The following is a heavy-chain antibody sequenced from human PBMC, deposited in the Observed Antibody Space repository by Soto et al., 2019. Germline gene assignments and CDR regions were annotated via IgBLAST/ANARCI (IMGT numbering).Heavy chain of an antibody. CDR1: GYTFTGYY. J-gene: IGHJ6*02. V-gene: IGHV1-46*01. Sequence: QVQLVQSGAEVKKPGASVKVSCKASGYTFTGYYMHWVRQAPGQGLEWMGIINPSGGSTSYAQKFQGRVTMTRDTSTSTVYMELSSLRSEDTAVYYCARDRLAARDYYYYGMDVWGQGTTVTVSS. CDR3: ARDRLAARDYYYYGMDV. CDR2: INPSGGST. D-gene: IGHD6-6*01.